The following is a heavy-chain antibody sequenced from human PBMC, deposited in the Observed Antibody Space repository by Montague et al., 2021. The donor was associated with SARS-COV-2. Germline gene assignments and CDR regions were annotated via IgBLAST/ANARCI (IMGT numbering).Heavy chain of an antibody. CDR2: IYYRGST. J-gene: IGHJ5*02. V-gene: IGHV4-59*01. CDR3: ARERQNNWFDP. Sequence: SETLSLTCTVSGGSISSNYWSWIRQPPGKGLEWIGYIYYRGSTNYNPSLKSRVTIAVDTSKNQFSLKVSSVTAADTAVYYCARERQNNWFDPWGQGKLVTVSS. CDR1: GGSISSNY.